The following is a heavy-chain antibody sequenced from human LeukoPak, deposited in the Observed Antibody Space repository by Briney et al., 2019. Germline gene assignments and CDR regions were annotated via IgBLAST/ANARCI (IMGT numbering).Heavy chain of an antibody. CDR3: VAVPETDFWIGFYLDY. CDR1: GFTFDDYA. CDR2: ITWHSENI. J-gene: IGHJ4*02. V-gene: IGHV3-9*01. Sequence: TGGSLRLSCVASGFTFDDYAMHWVRQAPGKGLEWVSGITWHSENIDYADSVKGRFTISRDNAKNSLYLQMNRLRAEDTALYFCVAVPETDFWIGFYLDYWGQGTLVTVSS. D-gene: IGHD3-3*01.